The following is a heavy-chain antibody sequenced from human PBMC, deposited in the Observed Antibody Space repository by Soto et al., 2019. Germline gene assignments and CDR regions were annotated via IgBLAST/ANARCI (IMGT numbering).Heavy chain of an antibody. CDR3: ARIPAAIGYMDV. V-gene: IGHV3-9*01. CDR1: GFTFDDYA. J-gene: IGHJ6*03. Sequence: EVQLVESGGGLVQPGTSLRLSCAASGFTFDDYAMHWVRQAPGKGLEWVSGIVWNSGNIAYADSVKGRFTISRDNAKNSLYLQMNGLRTEDTAVYSWARIPAAIGYMDVWGNWTTVTVSS. CDR2: IVWNSGNI. D-gene: IGHD2-2*02.